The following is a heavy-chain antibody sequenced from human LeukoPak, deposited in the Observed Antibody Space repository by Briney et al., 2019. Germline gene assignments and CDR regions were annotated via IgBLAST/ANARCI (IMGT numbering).Heavy chain of an antibody. CDR2: LSGSGYKT. D-gene: IGHD2-2*01. V-gene: IGHV3-23*01. J-gene: IGHJ4*02. CDR1: GFTFSSHA. CDR3: AKDPYGTRYFDY. Sequence: ESGGSLRLSCAASGFTFSSHALSWVRQAPGKGLEWVSSLSGSGYKTYYADSVKGRFTISRDNSKNTVYLQMNSLRAEDTAVYYCAKDPYGTRYFDYWGQGTLVTVSS.